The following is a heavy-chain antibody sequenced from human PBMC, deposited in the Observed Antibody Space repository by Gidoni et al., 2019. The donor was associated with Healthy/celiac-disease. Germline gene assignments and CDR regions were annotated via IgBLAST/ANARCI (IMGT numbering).Heavy chain of an antibody. CDR1: GGTFSSYA. CDR3: ARRGSYYNFDY. CDR2: ISPIFGTA. J-gene: IGHJ4*02. D-gene: IGHD1-26*01. V-gene: IGHV1-69*06. Sequence: QAHLVQPGAAVNIPGSSVKVSCKASGGTFSSYAISWVRQAPGQGLEGMGGISPIFGTANYAQKCQGRVTITADKSTSTDYRELSSLRSEDKAVYYCARRGSYYNFDYWGQGTLVTVSS.